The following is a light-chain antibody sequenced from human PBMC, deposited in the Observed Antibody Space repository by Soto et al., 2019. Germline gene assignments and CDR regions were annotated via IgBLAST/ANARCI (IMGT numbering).Light chain of an antibody. J-gene: IGKJ1*01. V-gene: IGKV1-9*01. Sequence: IRVSHSPGSLSASVGDRVTITCRASPAIASFLAWYQQKPGTAPKLLIYGASTLQSGVPSRFSGSRSGTDYTLTIGSLQPEDFATYYCQQLNGSPWTFGQGTKVDIK. CDR1: PAIASF. CDR2: GAS. CDR3: QQLNGSPWT.